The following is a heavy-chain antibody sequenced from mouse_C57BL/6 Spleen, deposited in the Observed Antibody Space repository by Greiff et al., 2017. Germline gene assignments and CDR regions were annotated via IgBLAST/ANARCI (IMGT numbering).Heavy chain of an antibody. D-gene: IGHD1-1*01. CDR1: GYTFTSYW. V-gene: IGHV1-55*01. CDR3: ARGPNYYGSSPKYFDV. J-gene: IGHJ1*03. CDR2: IYPGSGST. Sequence: QVQLQQSGAELVKPGASVKMSCKASGYTFTSYWITWVKQRPGQGLEWIGDIYPGSGSTNYNEKFKSKATLTVDTSSSTAYMQLSSLTSEDSAVYYCARGPNYYGSSPKYFDVWGTGTTVTVSS.